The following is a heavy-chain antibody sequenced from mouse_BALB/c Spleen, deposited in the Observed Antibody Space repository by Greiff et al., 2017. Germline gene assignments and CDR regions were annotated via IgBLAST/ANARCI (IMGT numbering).Heavy chain of an antibody. CDR2: IRLKSNNYAT. CDR1: GFTFSNYW. Sequence: EVQLVESGGGLVQPGGSMKLSCVASGFTFSNYWMNWVRQSPEKGLEWVAEIRLKSNNYATHYAESVKGRFTISRDDSKSSVYLQMNNLRAEDTGIYYCTGEVLGAMDYWGQGTSVTVSS. J-gene: IGHJ4*01. D-gene: IGHD4-1*01. V-gene: IGHV6-6*02. CDR3: TGEVLGAMDY.